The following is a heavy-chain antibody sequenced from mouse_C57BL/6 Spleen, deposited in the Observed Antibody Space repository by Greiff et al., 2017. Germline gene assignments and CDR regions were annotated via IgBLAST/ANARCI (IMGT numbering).Heavy chain of an antibody. CDR1: GYSFTDYN. CDR2: LNPNYGTT. J-gene: IGHJ1*03. CDR3: ARGESYTPHWYFGV. Sequence: EVQLQQSGPELVKPGASVKISCKASGYSFTDYNMNWVKQSNGKSLEWIGVLNPNYGTTSYNQKFKGKATLTVDQSSSTAYMQLNSLTSEDSAVYYCARGESYTPHWYFGVWGTGTTVTVSS. D-gene: IGHD6-2*01. V-gene: IGHV1-39*01.